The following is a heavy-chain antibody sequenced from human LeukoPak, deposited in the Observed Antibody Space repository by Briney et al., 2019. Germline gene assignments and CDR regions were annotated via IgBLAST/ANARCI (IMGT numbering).Heavy chain of an antibody. Sequence: GRSLRLSCAASGFTFSSYGMHWVRQAPGKGLEWVAVIWYDGSNKYYADSVKGRFTISRDNSKNTLYLQMNSLRAEDTAVYYCARYGSGTLYYYGMDVWGQGTTVTVSS. V-gene: IGHV3-33*01. CDR2: IWYDGSNK. CDR1: GFTFSSYG. J-gene: IGHJ6*02. CDR3: ARYGSGTLYYYGMDV. D-gene: IGHD3-10*01.